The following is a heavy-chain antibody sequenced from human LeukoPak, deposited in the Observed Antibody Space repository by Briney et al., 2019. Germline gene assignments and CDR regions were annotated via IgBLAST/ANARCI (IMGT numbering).Heavy chain of an antibody. V-gene: IGHV4-4*02. CDR3: ARAGGSYYLAYFDY. CDR1: GGSISRSHW. D-gene: IGHD1-26*01. CDR2: IYHSGST. Sequence: TPSETLSLTCAVSGGSISRSHWWSWVRQPPGKGLEWIGEIYHSGSTNYNPSLKSRVTISVDRSKNQFSLKLSSVTAADTAVYYCARAGGSYYLAYFDYWGQGTLVTVSS. J-gene: IGHJ4*02.